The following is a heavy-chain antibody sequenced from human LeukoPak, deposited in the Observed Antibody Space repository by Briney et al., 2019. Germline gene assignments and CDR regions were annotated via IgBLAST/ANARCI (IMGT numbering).Heavy chain of an antibody. CDR2: TNSGTT. Sequence: SETLSLTCTVTGGPISAYYWNWIRQSPGKGLEWIGHTNSGTTTYNPSLKSRVTISVDTSKNEFSLKLSSVTAADTAVYYCARRLRTYFDYWGQGSLVTVSS. CDR3: ARRLRTYFDY. J-gene: IGHJ4*02. CDR1: GGPISAYY. V-gene: IGHV4-4*09.